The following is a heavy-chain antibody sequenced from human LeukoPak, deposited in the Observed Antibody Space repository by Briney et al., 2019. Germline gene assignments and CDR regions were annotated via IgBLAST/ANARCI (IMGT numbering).Heavy chain of an antibody. CDR3: AKGDKPVIAMVKFDY. Sequence: GGSLRLSCAASGFTFSSYAMNWVRQAPGKGLEWVSGISGSGTNTYYADSVKGGFTISRDNSKNTLYMQMNSLRAEDTAVYYCAKGDKPVIAMVKFDYWGQGTLVTVSS. D-gene: IGHD5-18*01. CDR2: ISGSGTNT. CDR1: GFTFSSYA. J-gene: IGHJ4*02. V-gene: IGHV3-23*01.